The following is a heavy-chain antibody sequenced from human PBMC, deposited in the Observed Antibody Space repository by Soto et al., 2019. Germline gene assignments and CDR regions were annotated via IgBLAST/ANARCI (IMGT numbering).Heavy chain of an antibody. CDR3: SNWFDP. CDR1: GFTFSTYW. J-gene: IGHJ5*02. Sequence: EVQLVESGGGLVQPGGSLRLSCAASGFTFSTYWMHWVCQAPGKGLVWVSRINSDGSSTYYADSVKGRFTISRDNAKNTLFLQMNSLRAEDTAVYYCSNWFDPWGQGTLVTVSS. CDR2: INSDGSST. V-gene: IGHV3-74*01.